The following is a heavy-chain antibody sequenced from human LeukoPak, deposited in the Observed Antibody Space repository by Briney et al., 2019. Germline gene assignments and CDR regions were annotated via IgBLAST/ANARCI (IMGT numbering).Heavy chain of an antibody. V-gene: IGHV3-21*01. CDR1: GXXFSXXS. D-gene: IGHD6-19*01. CDR2: ISSSSSYI. CDR3: ARDLAVAGIFDY. Sequence: VSLRLSCAASGXXFSXXSMNWVRQAPGKGLEWVSSISSSSSYIYYADSVKGRITISRDNAKNSLYLQMNSLRAEDTAVYYCARDLAVAGIFDYWGQGTLVTVSS. J-gene: IGHJ4*02.